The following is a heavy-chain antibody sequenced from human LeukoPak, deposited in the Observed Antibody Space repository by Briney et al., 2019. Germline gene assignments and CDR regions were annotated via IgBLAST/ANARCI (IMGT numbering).Heavy chain of an antibody. D-gene: IGHD3-22*01. Sequence: PSETLSLTCTVSGGSISSSSYYWGWIRQPPGKGLEWIGSIYYSGSTYYNPSLKSRVTISVDTSKNQFSLKLSSVTAADTAVYYCARELRDYYDSSGYFGSFYYFDYWGQGTLVTVSS. J-gene: IGHJ4*02. CDR2: IYYSGST. V-gene: IGHV4-39*07. CDR1: GGSISSSSYY. CDR3: ARELRDYYDSSGYFGSFYYFDY.